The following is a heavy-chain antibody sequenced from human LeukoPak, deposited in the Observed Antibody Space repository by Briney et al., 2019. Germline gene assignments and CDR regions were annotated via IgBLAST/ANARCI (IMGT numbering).Heavy chain of an antibody. CDR1: GFTFSNAW. Sequence: KPGGSLRLSCAASGFTFSNAWMSWARQAPGKELEWVGRIKSKTDGGTTDYAAPVKGRFTISRDDSKNTLYLQMNSLKTEDTAVYYCTTVERYYDILTGYLPYDYWGQGTLVTVSS. CDR2: IKSKTDGGTT. D-gene: IGHD3-9*01. CDR3: TTVERYYDILTGYLPYDY. J-gene: IGHJ4*02. V-gene: IGHV3-15*01.